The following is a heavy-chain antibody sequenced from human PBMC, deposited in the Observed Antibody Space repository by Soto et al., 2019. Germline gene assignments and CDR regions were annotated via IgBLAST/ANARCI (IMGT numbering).Heavy chain of an antibody. CDR3: AREESGYYPFDY. J-gene: IGHJ4*02. CDR2: ISSSSYI. V-gene: IGHV3-21*01. D-gene: IGHD3-22*01. CDR1: GFTFSTYT. Sequence: LRLSCAASGFTFSTYTMNWVRQAPGKGLEWVSSISSSSYIYYADSVKGRFTISRDNAKNSLFLQMNSLRAEDTAVYYCAREESGYYPFDYWGQGTLVTVS.